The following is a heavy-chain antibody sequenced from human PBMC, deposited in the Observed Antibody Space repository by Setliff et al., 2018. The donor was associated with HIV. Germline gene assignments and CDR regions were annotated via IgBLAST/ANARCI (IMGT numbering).Heavy chain of an antibody. J-gene: IGHJ4*02. V-gene: IGHV3-15*01. D-gene: IGHD4-17*01. CDR1: GFNFKNAW. CDR2: IRTKAAGGTV. CDR3: ITNDGDYSLFDY. Sequence: PGGSLRLSCEASGFNFKNAWMSWVRQAPGKGPEWVGRIRTKAAGGTVDYAASMKGRFTISRDDSENTLSLQMNSLKVEDSAVYYCITNDGDYSLFDYWGQGTQVTVS.